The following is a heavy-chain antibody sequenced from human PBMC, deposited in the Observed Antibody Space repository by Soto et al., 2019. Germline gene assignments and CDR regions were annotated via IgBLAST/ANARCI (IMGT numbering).Heavy chain of an antibody. D-gene: IGHD4-4*01. Sequence: QVQLVESGGGVVKPGRSLRLSCAASGFTFSSYAMHWVRQAPGKGLEWVAVISYDGSNKYYEDSVKGRFTISRDNSKNTLYLQMNSLRAEDTAVYYCARPLWRDDYNWGYFDLWGRGTLVTVSS. CDR3: ARPLWRDDYNWGYFDL. V-gene: IGHV3-30-3*01. CDR1: GFTFSSYA. CDR2: ISYDGSNK. J-gene: IGHJ2*01.